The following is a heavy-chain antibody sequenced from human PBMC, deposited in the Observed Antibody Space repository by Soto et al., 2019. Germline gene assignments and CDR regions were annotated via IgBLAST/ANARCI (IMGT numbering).Heavy chain of an antibody. CDR1: GYTFTGYD. V-gene: IGHV1-8*01. CDR2: MNPNYGTT. CDR3: ARGHDYSNYEDYYDRGV. J-gene: IGHJ6*03. Sequence: QVQLVQSGAEVKKPGASVKISCKASGYTFTGYDINWVRQATGQGLEWMGWMNPNYGTTGYAERFQGRVTMTRKTSISTAYIELSSLRSEDTAVYYCARGHDYSNYEDYYDRGVWGEWNTVSVSS. D-gene: IGHD4-4*01.